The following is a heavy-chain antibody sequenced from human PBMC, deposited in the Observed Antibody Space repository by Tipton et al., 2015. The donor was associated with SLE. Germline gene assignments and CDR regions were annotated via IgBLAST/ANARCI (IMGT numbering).Heavy chain of an antibody. J-gene: IGHJ4*02. CDR3: ARVPPVVPAARASYYFDY. Sequence: TLSLTCTVSGGSISSYYWSWIRQPPGKGLEWIGYIYYSGSTNYNPSLKSRVTISVDTSKNQFSLKLSSVTAADTAVYYCARVPPVVPAARASYYFDYWGQGTLVTVSS. CDR2: IYYSGST. D-gene: IGHD2-2*01. CDR1: GGSISSYY. V-gene: IGHV4-59*12.